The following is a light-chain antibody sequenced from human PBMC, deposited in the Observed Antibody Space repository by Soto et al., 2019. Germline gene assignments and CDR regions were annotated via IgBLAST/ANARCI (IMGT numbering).Light chain of an antibody. CDR3: QQYNTWHPKMA. CDR1: QSVSSV. CDR2: GAS. V-gene: IGKV3-15*01. Sequence: VVTQSPATLSVFPGETATLSCRAMQSVSSVLAWYQQRPGQAPRLLIYGASTRATGIPARFRGSGSGTEFRLTISSLQSEDFATYYCQQYNTWHPKMAFGRGTKVEIK. J-gene: IGKJ1*01.